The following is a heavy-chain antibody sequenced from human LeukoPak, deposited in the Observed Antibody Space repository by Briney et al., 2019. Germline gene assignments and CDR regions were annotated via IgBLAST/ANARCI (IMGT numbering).Heavy chain of an antibody. J-gene: IGHJ4*02. CDR1: GFTFTTYS. V-gene: IGHV3-7*05. Sequence: GGSLRLSCAASGFTFTTYSMTWGRQAPGRGLEWVARIKPDGSDIHYVGSVKGPFTISRDNAKNSLYLQMNSLRAEDTAVYYCAREWWYLDYWGQGTLVTVSS. D-gene: IGHD2-15*01. CDR3: AREWWYLDY. CDR2: IKPDGSDI.